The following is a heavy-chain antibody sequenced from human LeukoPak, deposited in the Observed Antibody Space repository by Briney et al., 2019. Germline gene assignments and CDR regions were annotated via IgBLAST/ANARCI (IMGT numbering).Heavy chain of an antibody. CDR3: AKVPYY. J-gene: IGHJ4*02. CDR2: ITGSGGTT. Sequence: SGGSLRLSCAASGFTFSSYAMSWVRQAPGKGLEWVSTITGSGGTTYYADSVKGRFTISSDNSKNTLYMQMNSLRAEDTAVYHCAKVPYYWGQGTLVTVSS. V-gene: IGHV3-23*01. CDR1: GFTFSSYA.